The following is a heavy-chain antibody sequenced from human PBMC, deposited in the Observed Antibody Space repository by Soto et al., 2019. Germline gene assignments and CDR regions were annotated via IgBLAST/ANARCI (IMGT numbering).Heavy chain of an antibody. CDR2: IYYSGST. CDR3: ARREGYCSGGSCYVDFDY. CDR1: GGSISSSSYY. J-gene: IGHJ4*02. V-gene: IGHV4-39*01. D-gene: IGHD2-15*01. Sequence: SETLSLTCTVSGGSISSSSYYWGWIRQPPGKGLEWIGSIYYSGSTYYNPSLKSRVTISVDTSKNQFSLKLSSVTAADTAVYYCARREGYCSGGSCYVDFDYWGQGTRVTVAS.